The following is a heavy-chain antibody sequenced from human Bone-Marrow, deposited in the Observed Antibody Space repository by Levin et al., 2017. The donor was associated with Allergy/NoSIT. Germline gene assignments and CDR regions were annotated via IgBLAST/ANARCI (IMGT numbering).Heavy chain of an antibody. D-gene: IGHD3-3*01. CDR2: VSHSGST. CDR3: ARVVLSYYDVWSGTYGMDV. J-gene: IGHJ6*02. V-gene: IGHV4-59*01. Sequence: SETLSLTCSFSDGSMNNYYWSWIRQAPAKGLEWIGYVSHSGSTNYNPSLTSRLSISVDVSRSQFSLKLRSVTAADTAVYYCARVVLSYYDVWSGTYGMDVWGQGTTVTVSS. CDR1: DGSMNNYY.